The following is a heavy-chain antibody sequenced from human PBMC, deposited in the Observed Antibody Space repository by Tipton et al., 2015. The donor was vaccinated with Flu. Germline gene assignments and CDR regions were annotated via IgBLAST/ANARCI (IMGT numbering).Heavy chain of an antibody. CDR3: ARAAYDILTGYAFDI. J-gene: IGHJ3*02. CDR2: IYSGGST. V-gene: IGHV3-53*01. CDR1: GFTVSSNY. Sequence: SLRLSCAASGFTVSSNYMSWVRQAPGKGLEWVSVIYSGGSTYYADSVKGRFTISRDNSKNTLYLQMNSLRAEDTAVYYCARAAYDILTGYAFDIWGQGTMVTVSS. D-gene: IGHD3-9*01.